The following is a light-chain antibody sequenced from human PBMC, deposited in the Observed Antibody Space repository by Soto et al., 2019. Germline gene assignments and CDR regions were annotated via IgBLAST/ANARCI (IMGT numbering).Light chain of an antibody. CDR2: GAS. V-gene: IGKV3-20*01. J-gene: IGKJ5*01. CDR1: QTVSTY. CDR3: QQYGYSPGA. Sequence: IVLTQSPATLSLSPGERATLSCRARQTVSTYLSWYQHKPGQAPRLLIHGASTRATGTPDRFRGSGSGTDFTLTISRLEPEDFAVYYCQQYGYSPGAFGQGTRLEIK.